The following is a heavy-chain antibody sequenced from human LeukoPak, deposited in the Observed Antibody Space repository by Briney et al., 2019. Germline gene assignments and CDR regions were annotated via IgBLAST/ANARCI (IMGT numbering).Heavy chain of an antibody. CDR2: INPNSGGT. J-gene: IGHJ4*02. Sequence: ASVKVSCKASGYTFTDYYIHWVRQAPGQGLEWMGWINPNSGGTNYTQKFQGRVTMTRDTSISTAYLELNRLTSDDTAVYYCAGVLARYRNIDYEGQGNVATVS. CDR1: GYTFTDYY. CDR3: AGVLARYRNIDY. V-gene: IGHV1-2*02. D-gene: IGHD5-18*01.